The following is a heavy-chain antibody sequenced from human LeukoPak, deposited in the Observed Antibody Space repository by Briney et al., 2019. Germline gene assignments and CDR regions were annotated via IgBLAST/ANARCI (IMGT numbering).Heavy chain of an antibody. CDR1: GFTFSSYW. CDR2: IYYSGST. V-gene: IGHV4-39*01. Sequence: PGGSLRLSCAASGFTFSSYWMSWVRQAPGKGLEWIGSIYYSGSTYYNPSLKSRVTISVDTSKNQFSLKLSSVTAADTAVYYCARHVADIVVVPAAIEFDYWGQGTLVTVSS. J-gene: IGHJ4*02. D-gene: IGHD2-2*02. CDR3: ARHVADIVVVPAAIEFDY.